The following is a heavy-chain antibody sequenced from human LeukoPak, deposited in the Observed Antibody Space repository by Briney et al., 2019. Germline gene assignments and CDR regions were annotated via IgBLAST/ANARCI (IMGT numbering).Heavy chain of an antibody. D-gene: IGHD1-26*01. Sequence: GGSLRLSCAASGFTFSNSAMHWVRQASGKGPEYVSAITSNGDRTYYANSVKGRFTISRDNSKNTLYLQMGSLRAEDMAVYYCARVGSWDAFDIWGQGTMVTVSS. CDR1: GFTFSNSA. J-gene: IGHJ3*02. V-gene: IGHV3-64*01. CDR2: ITSNGDRT. CDR3: ARVGSWDAFDI.